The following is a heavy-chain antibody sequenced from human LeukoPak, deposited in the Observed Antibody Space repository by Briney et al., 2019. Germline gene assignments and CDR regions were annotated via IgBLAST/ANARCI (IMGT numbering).Heavy chain of an antibody. V-gene: IGHV3-30-3*01. J-gene: IGHJ3*02. CDR2: ISYDGSNK. CDR3: ARELSIFGAFDI. Sequence: GRSLRLSCAASGFTFSSYAMHWVRQAPGKGLEWVAVISYDGSNKYYADSVKGRFTISRDNSKNTLYLQMNSLRAEDTAVYYCARELSIFGAFDIWGQGTMVTVSS. D-gene: IGHD3-3*01. CDR1: GFTFSSYA.